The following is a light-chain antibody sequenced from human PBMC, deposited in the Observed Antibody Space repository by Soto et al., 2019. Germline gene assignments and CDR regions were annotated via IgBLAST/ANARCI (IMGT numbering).Light chain of an antibody. J-gene: IGKJ1*01. Sequence: EIVLTQSPGTLSLSPGERATLPCRASQSFSSSYLAWYQQKPGQAPRLLIYGTSTRATGIPDRFSGSGSQTDFTLTISRLEPEDFAVYYCQQYGSLGTFGQGTRVEIK. V-gene: IGKV3-20*01. CDR3: QQYGSLGT. CDR2: GTS. CDR1: QSFSSSY.